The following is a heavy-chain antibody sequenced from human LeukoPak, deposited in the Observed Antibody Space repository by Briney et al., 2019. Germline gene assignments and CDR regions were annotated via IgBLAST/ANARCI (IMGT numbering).Heavy chain of an antibody. D-gene: IGHD3-10*01. V-gene: IGHV3-30*02. J-gene: IGHJ5*02. CDR1: GFTFSSYG. Sequence: PGGSLRLSCAASGFTFSSYGMHWVRQAPDKGLEWVTFIRYDGSNKYYADSVKGRFTISRDNSKNTLYLQMNSLRAEDTAVYYCAKDYSKTSYYGSGSYYRPNWFDPWGQGTLVTVSS. CDR2: IRYDGSNK. CDR3: AKDYSKTSYYGSGSYYRPNWFDP.